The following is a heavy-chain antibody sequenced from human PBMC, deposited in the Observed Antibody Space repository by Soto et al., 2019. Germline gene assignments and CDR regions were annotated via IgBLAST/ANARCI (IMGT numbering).Heavy chain of an antibody. CDR2: MNPNSGNT. Sequence: QVQLVQSGAEVKKPGASVKVSCKASGYTFTSYDINWVRQATGQGLEWMGWMNPNSGNTGYAQKFQGRVTMTRNTSISTAYMELSSLRSEDTAVYYGARAPVTIFGVVIVNWFDPWGQGTLVTVSS. CDR1: GYTFTSYD. D-gene: IGHD3-3*01. CDR3: ARAPVTIFGVVIVNWFDP. V-gene: IGHV1-8*01. J-gene: IGHJ5*02.